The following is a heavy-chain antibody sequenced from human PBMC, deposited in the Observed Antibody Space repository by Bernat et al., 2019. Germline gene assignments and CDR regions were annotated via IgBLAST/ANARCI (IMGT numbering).Heavy chain of an antibody. CDR1: GFTFSSYA. Sequence: QVQLVESGGGVVQPGGSLRLSCAASGFTFSSYAMHWVRQAPGKGLEWVAVISYDGSNKYYADSVKGRFTISRDNSKNTLYLQMNSLRAEDTAVYYCARGDTVTTRSGDYWGQGTLVTVSS. J-gene: IGHJ4*02. D-gene: IGHD4-17*01. V-gene: IGHV3-30*01. CDR3: ARGDTVTTRSGDY. CDR2: ISYDGSNK.